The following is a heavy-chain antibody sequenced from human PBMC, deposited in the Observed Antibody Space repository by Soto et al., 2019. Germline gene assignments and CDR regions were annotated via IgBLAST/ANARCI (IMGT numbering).Heavy chain of an antibody. D-gene: IGHD6-13*01. CDR1: GGSISSYY. CDR3: AYSSSWYGYYYYGMDV. V-gene: IGHV4-59*01. CDR2: IYYSGST. J-gene: IGHJ6*02. Sequence: PSETLSLTFTVSGGSISSYYWSWIRQPPGKGLEWIGYIYYSGSTNYNPSLKSRVTISVDTSKNQFSLKLSSVTAADTAVYYCAYSSSWYGYYYYGMDVWGQGTTVT.